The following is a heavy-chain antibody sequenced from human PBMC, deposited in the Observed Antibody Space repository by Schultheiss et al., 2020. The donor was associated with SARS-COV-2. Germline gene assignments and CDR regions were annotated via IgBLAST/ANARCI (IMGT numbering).Heavy chain of an antibody. Sequence: GGSLRLSCAASGFTFGTYNMHWVRQAPGKGLEWISYISRSGSTKYYAASVKGRFTISRDNAKNTLYLQMNSLRAEDTAVYYCARDEQWTDYWGQGTLVTVSS. CDR2: ISRSGSTK. J-gene: IGHJ4*02. CDR3: ARDEQWTDY. D-gene: IGHD6-19*01. V-gene: IGHV3-48*04. CDR1: GFTFGTYN.